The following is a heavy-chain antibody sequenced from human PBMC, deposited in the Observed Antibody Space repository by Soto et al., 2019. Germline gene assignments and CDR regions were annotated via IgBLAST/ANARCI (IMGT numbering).Heavy chain of an antibody. Sequence: GASVKVSCKASGYTFTSYGISWVRQAPGQGLEWMGWISAYNGNTNYAQKLQGRVTMTTDTSTSTAYMELRSLRSDDTAVYYCARDSYYDPPSGKYFDLWGRGTLVTVSS. CDR1: GYTFTSYG. D-gene: IGHD3-22*01. CDR2: ISAYNGNT. J-gene: IGHJ2*01. CDR3: ARDSYYDPPSGKYFDL. V-gene: IGHV1-18*01.